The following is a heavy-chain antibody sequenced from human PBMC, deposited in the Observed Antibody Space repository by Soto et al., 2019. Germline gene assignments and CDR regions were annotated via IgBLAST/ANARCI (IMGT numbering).Heavy chain of an antibody. V-gene: IGHV1-18*01. J-gene: IGHJ4*02. CDR2: ASPLSATT. D-gene: IGHD2-21*02. CDR3: ARGGTAEADF. CDR1: GYTFTGYG. Sequence: QAQLVQSGAEVKEPGASVKVSYKASGYTFTGYGITWVRQAPGQGLEGMGWASPLSATTNYAPKFQGRVTMTTDTSTNMAYMELRSLRSDDTAVYYCARGGTAEADFWGQGTLVTVSS.